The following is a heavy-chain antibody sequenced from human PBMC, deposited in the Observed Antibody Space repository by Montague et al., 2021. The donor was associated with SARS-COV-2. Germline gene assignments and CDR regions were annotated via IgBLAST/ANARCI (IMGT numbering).Heavy chain of an antibody. D-gene: IGHD3-3*01. CDR3: ARDSFWSGYYTDYYGMDV. V-gene: IGHV3-7*01. J-gene: IGHJ6*02. Sequence: SLRLSCAASGFTFSSYWMSWVRQAPGKGLDWVANIKQDGSEKYYVASVKGRFTISRDNAKNSLYLQMNSLRAEDTAVYYCARDSFWSGYYTDYYGMDVWGQGTTVTVSS. CDR1: GFTFSSYW. CDR2: IKQDGSEK.